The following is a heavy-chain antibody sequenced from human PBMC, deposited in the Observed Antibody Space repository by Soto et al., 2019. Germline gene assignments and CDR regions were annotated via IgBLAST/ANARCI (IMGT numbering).Heavy chain of an antibody. V-gene: IGHV2-5*02. CDR3: AHNNNYFDY. Sequence: QITLKESGPTLVKPTQPLTLTCTFSGFSLSTSGVGVGWIRQPPGKALEWLALIYWDDDKRYSPSLKSRLTIAKDTSKDQVVLTMTNMDPVDTATYYCAHNNNYFDYWGQGTLVTVSS. CDR2: IYWDDDK. CDR1: GFSLSTSGVG. J-gene: IGHJ4*02.